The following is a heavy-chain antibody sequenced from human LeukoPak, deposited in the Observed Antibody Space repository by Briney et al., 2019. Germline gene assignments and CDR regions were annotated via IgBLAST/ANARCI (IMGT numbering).Heavy chain of an antibody. CDR2: IYYSGST. V-gene: IGHV4-59*08. CDR1: GGSISSYY. J-gene: IGHJ4*02. CDR3: ARSVGWLQEYDY. D-gene: IGHD5-24*01. Sequence: RSSETLSLTCTVSGGSISSYYWSWIRQPPGKGLEWIGYIYYSGSTNYNPSLKSRVTISVDTSKNRFSLKLSSVTAADTAVYYCARSVGWLQEYDYWGQGTLVTVSS.